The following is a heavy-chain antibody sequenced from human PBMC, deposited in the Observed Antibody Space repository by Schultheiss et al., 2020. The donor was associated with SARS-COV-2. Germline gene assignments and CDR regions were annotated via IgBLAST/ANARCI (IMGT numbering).Heavy chain of an antibody. Sequence: GGSLRLSCTASGFTFGDYAMSWFRQAPGKGLEWVGRTRNKAYSYTTEYAASVKGRFTISRDDSKNSLYLQMNSLKIEDTAVYYCASLIRSDAFDIWGQGTMVTVSS. J-gene: IGHJ3*02. CDR2: TRNKAYSYTT. CDR3: ASLIRSDAFDI. V-gene: IGHV3-72*01. CDR1: GFTFGDYA.